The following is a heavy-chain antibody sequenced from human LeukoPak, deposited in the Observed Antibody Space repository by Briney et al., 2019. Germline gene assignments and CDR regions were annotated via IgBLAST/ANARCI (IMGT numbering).Heavy chain of an antibody. D-gene: IGHD3-10*01. CDR2: IYHSGRT. V-gene: IGHV4-30-2*01. CDR3: ARDLLWFGEAYFDY. J-gene: IGHJ4*02. CDR1: GGSISSGDYS. Sequence: SQTLSLTCAVSGGSISSGDYSWSWIRQPPGKGLEWIGYIYHSGRTYYNPSLKSRVTISIDRSKNQFSLKSSSVTAADTAVYYCARDLLWFGEAYFDYWGQGTLVTVSS.